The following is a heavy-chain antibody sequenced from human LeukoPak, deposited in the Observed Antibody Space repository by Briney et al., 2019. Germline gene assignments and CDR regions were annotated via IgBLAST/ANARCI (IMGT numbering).Heavy chain of an antibody. Sequence: PGVSLRLSCAASGFTFSDYYMSWIRQAPGKGLEWVSYISSSGSTIYYADSVKGRFTISRDNAKNSLYLQMNSLRAEDTAVYYCATQMTTVIRFDYWGQGTLVTVSS. CDR3: ATQMTTVIRFDY. CDR1: GFTFSDYY. V-gene: IGHV3-11*01. D-gene: IGHD4-17*01. J-gene: IGHJ4*02. CDR2: ISSSGSTI.